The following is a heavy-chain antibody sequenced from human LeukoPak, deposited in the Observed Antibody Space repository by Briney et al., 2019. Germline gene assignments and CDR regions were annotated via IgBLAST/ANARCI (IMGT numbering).Heavy chain of an antibody. CDR3: AKARYCSSTSCRAPSAFDI. D-gene: IGHD2-2*01. J-gene: IGHJ3*02. CDR1: GFTFSSYG. CDR2: ISYDGSNK. Sequence: GGSLRLSCAASGFTFSSYGMHWARQAPGKGLEWVAVISYDGSNKYYADSVKGRFTISRDNSKNTLYLQMNSLRAEDTAVYYCAKARYCSSTSCRAPSAFDIWGQGTMVTVSS. V-gene: IGHV3-30*18.